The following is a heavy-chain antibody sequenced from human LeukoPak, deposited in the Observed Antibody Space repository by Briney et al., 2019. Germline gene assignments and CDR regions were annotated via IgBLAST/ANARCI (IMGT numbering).Heavy chain of an antibody. Sequence: SETLSLTCTVSGGSISSSSDYWGWIRQPPGKGLEWIGSINYSGHTYYNPSLKSRVTISVDTSKNQFSLRLSSVTAADTAVYYCAAYSGLDAFDIWGQGTTVTVSS. CDR2: INYSGHT. V-gene: IGHV4-39*01. J-gene: IGHJ3*02. CDR3: AAYSGLDAFDI. D-gene: IGHD3-10*01. CDR1: GGSISSSSDY.